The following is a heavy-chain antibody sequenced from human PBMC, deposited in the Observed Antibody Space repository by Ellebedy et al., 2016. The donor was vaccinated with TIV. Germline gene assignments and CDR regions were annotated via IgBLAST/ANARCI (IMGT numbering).Heavy chain of an antibody. D-gene: IGHD1-7*01. CDR1: GFPFSTYW. Sequence: GESLKLSCAASGFPFSTYWMGLVRQDAGKGLEWVANTKQDGSEQYYVDSVMGRFTIARDNAKNSLYLQMNSLRADDTALYYCASAAPGTGAYEPFWGQGTLVTVSS. J-gene: IGHJ4*02. CDR3: ASAAPGTGAYEPF. V-gene: IGHV3-7*01. CDR2: TKQDGSEQ.